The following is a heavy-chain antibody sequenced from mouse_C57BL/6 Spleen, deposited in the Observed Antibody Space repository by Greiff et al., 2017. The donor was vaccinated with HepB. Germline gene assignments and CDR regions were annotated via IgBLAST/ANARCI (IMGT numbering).Heavy chain of an antibody. V-gene: IGHV8-8*01. CDR3: ARAHYYGSRYGGALDY. Sequence: QVTLKVSGPGILQPSQTLSLTCSFSGFSLSTFGMGVGWIRPPSGKGLEWLAHIWWGDDKYYNPAQNSRRTISKDTSKNQVFLKSAHVNTADTATYYGARAHYYGSRYGGALDYWGQGTSVTVSS. J-gene: IGHJ4*01. CDR1: GFSLSTFGMG. D-gene: IGHD1-1*01. CDR2: IWWGDDK.